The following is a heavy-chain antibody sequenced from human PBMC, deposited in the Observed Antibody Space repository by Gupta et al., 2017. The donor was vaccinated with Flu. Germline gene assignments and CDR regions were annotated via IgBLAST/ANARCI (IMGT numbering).Heavy chain of an antibody. Sequence: QVQLQESGPGLVKPSGTLSLTCAVSGGSISSSNWWSWVRQPPGKGLEWIGEIYHSGSTNYNPSLKSRVTISVDKSKNQFSLKLSSVTAADTAVYYWASNDYSNYDLVLGPCDYWGQGTRVTVSS. CDR1: GGSISSSNW. CDR3: ASNDYSNYDLVLGPCDY. V-gene: IGHV4-4*02. J-gene: IGHJ4*02. CDR2: IYHSGST. D-gene: IGHD4-4*01.